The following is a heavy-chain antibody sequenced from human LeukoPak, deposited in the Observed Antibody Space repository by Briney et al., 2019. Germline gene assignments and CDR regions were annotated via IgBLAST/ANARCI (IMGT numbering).Heavy chain of an antibody. CDR3: ARIERYSIDY. D-gene: IGHD1-26*01. J-gene: IGHJ4*02. Sequence: SQTLSLTCAISGDSVSSKSVWNWIRPSPSRGLEWLGRIYYRSKWYNDYAVSVKSRITINPDTSKNQFSLQLNSVTPEDTAVYYCARIERYSIDYWGQGTLVTVSS. CDR2: IYYRSKWYN. V-gene: IGHV6-1*01. CDR1: GDSVSSKSV.